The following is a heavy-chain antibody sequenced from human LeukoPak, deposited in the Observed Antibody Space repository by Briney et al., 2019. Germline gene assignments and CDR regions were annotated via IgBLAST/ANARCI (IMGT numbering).Heavy chain of an antibody. D-gene: IGHD6-13*01. CDR3: ARSHGSFTFDY. J-gene: IGHJ4*02. V-gene: IGHV3-48*03. CDR1: GFTFSSYE. CDR2: ISSSGSTI. Sequence: PGGSLRLSCAASGFTFSSYEMNWVRQAPGKGLEWVSYISSSGSTIYYADSEKGRFTISRDNAKNSLYLQMNSLRAEDTAVYYCARSHGSFTFDYWGQGTLVTVSS.